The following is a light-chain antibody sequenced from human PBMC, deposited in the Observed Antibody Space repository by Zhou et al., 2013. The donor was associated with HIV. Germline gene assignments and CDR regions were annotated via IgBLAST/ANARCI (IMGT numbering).Light chain of an antibody. CDR1: QSVSSSY. J-gene: IGKJ2*01. Sequence: EIVLTQSPGTLSLSPGERATLSCRASQSVSSSYLAWYQQKPGQAPRLLIYGASSRATGFPARFSGSGSGTEFTLTISSLQSEDFAVYYCQQYNDWPFTFGQGTKLEIK. V-gene: IGKV3-15*01. CDR2: GAS. CDR3: QQYNDWPFT.